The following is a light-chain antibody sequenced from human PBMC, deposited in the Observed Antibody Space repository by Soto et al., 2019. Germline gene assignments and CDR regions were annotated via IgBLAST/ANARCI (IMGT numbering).Light chain of an antibody. V-gene: IGKV3D-15*01. Sequence: EIVMTQSPATLSLSPGQRATLSCRASQSVSSKLAWYQQRPGQAPRLLIYAASTRHTGIPDRFNGSGSGTDFALTINRLEPEDFAVYFCQQYDGAPLTFGHGTKVDIK. CDR1: QSVSSK. J-gene: IGKJ3*01. CDR3: QQYDGAPLT. CDR2: AAS.